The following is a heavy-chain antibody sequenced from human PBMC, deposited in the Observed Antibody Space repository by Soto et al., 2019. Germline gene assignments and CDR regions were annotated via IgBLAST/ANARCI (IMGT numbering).Heavy chain of an antibody. CDR3: ARGRGLYNSGRSQLDS. V-gene: IGHV1-69*13. CDR2: IIPRFGTT. Sequence: SVKVSCKASGDSFSKYTVNWVRQAPRQGLEWMGGIIPRFGTTNYAPTLQDRVTIIADESMNTVYMELSSLRSEDTALYYCARGRGLYNSGRSQLDSWGQGTLVTVSS. J-gene: IGHJ4*02. CDR1: GDSFSKYT. D-gene: IGHD1-1*01.